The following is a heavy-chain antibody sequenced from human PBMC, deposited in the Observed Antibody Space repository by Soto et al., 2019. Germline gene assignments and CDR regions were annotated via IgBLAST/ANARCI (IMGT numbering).Heavy chain of an antibody. D-gene: IGHD3-10*01. CDR2: IYYSGST. Sequence: SETLSLTCAVSGGAFSGYYWSWIRQPPGKGLEWIGYIYYSGSTNYNPSLKSRVTISVDTSKNQFSLKLSSVTAADTAVYYCASTYYYGSGDNWFDPWGQGTLVTVSS. CDR1: GGAFSGYY. CDR3: ASTYYYGSGDNWFDP. J-gene: IGHJ5*02. V-gene: IGHV4-59*08.